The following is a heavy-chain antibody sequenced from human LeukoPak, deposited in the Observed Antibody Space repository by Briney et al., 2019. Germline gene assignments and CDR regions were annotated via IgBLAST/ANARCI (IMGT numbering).Heavy chain of an antibody. J-gene: IGHJ5*02. D-gene: IGHD2-21*01. V-gene: IGHV1-2*02. CDR2: INPNSGGT. CDR3: ARADRLHGGPYLIGP. Sequence: GASVKVSCKTSGYRFTDYYMRWVRQAPGQGLEWMGWINPNSGGTSSAQKFQGRVTMTRDTSITTVYMEVRWLTSDDTAVYYCARADRLHGGPYLIGPWGQGTLVTVSS. CDR1: GYRFTDYY.